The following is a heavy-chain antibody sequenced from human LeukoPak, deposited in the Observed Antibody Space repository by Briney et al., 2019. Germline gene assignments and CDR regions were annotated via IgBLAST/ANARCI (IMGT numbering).Heavy chain of an antibody. D-gene: IGHD3-10*01. J-gene: IGHJ4*02. CDR2: INHSGST. CDR1: GGSFSGYY. V-gene: IGHV4-34*01. CDR3: ARRPTYYYGSGSPSPHFDY. Sequence: SETLSLTCAVYGGSFSGYYWSWIRQPPGKGLEWIGEINHSGSTNYNPSLKSRVTISVDTSKNQFSLKLSSVTAADTAVYYCARRPTYYYGSGSPSPHFDYWGQGTLATVSS.